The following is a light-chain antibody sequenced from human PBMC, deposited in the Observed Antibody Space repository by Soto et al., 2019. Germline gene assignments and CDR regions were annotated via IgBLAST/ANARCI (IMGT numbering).Light chain of an antibody. CDR2: EVR. V-gene: IGLV2-14*01. J-gene: IGLJ2*01. CDR1: TTDVVAYDY. CDR3: SSYTSKSSLI. Sequence: QSALTQPASVSGSPGQSITISCTGTTTDVVAYDYVSWYQQHPGKAPKLLIFEVRNRPSGVSNRFSGSKSGNTASLTISGLQAEDEADYYCSSYTSKSSLIFGGGTKLTVL.